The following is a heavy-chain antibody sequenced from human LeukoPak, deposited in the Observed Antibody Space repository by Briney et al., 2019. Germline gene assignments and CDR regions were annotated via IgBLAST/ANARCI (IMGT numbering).Heavy chain of an antibody. J-gene: IGHJ4*02. CDR3: ARAPGTTYYDYVWGSYRYDFDY. CDR2: IVVGSGNT. V-gene: IGHV1-58*02. CDR1: GFTFTSSA. Sequence: ASVKVSCKASGFTFTSSAMQWVRQARGQRLEWIGWIVVGSGNTNYAQKFQERVTITRDMSTSTAYMELSSLRSEDTAVYYCARAPGTTYYDYVWGSYRYDFDYWGQGTLVTVSS. D-gene: IGHD3-16*02.